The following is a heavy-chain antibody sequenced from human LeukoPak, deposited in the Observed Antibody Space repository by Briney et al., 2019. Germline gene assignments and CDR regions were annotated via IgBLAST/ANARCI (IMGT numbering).Heavy chain of an antibody. CDR2: ISGSGGST. D-gene: IGHD2-15*01. J-gene: IGHJ4*02. CDR1: GLTFSSYA. V-gene: IGHV3-23*01. Sequence: GGSLRLSCSVSGLTFSSYAVSCVRQAPGKGLEWVSAISGSGGSTYYADSLKGRFTISRDNSKNALYLQMNSLRAEDTAVYYCARDTRSSYFDYWGQGTLVTVSS. CDR3: ARDTRSSYFDY.